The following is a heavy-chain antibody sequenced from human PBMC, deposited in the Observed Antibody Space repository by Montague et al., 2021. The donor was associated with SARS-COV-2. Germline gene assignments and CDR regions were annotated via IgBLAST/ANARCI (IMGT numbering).Heavy chain of an antibody. V-gene: IGHV4-34*01. D-gene: IGHD4-17*01. CDR1: GFTFTSYA. J-gene: IGHJ6*02. CDR3: ARAYGDYILLFYYYYGMDV. CDR2: INHSGST. Sequence: LRLSCAASGFTFTSYAMGWVRQPPGKGLERIGEINHSGSTNYNPSLKSRVTISVDTSKNQFSLKLSSVTAADTAVYYCARAYGDYILLFYYYYGMDVWGQGTTVTVSS.